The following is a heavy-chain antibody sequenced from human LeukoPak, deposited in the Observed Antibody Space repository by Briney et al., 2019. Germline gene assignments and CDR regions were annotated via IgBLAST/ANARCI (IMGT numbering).Heavy chain of an antibody. V-gene: IGHV4-34*01. D-gene: IGHD3-10*01. CDR1: GGSFSGYY. CDR3: ASTYYYGSGRNMADY. CDR2: INHSGST. Sequence: SETLSLTCAVYGGSFSGYYWSWIRQPPGKGLEWIGEINHSGSTNYNPSLKSRVTISVDTSKNQFSLKLSSVTAADTAVYYCASTYYYGSGRNMADYWGQGTLVTVSS. J-gene: IGHJ4*02.